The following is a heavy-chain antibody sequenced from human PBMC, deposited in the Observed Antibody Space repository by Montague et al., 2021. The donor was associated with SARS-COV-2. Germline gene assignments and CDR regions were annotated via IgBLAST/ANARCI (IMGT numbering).Heavy chain of an antibody. D-gene: IGHD2-15*01. CDR3: ARRRRGVSGVVVHYGDFDY. CDR2: INYSGST. CDR1: GGSISSYY. J-gene: IGHJ4*02. V-gene: IGHV4-59*08. Sequence: SETLSLTCTVSGGSISSYYWSWIRQPPGKGLEWIGYINYSGSTNYNPSLKSRVTISVDTSKNQFSLKLSSVTAADTAVYYCARRRRGVSGVVVHYGDFDYWGQGTLVTVSS.